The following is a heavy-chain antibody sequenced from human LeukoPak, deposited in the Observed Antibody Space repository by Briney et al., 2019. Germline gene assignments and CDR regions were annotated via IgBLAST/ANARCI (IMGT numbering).Heavy chain of an antibody. CDR2: ITISGKTA. V-gene: IGHV3-23*01. CDR3: ARIDTYYYDSSGYYSAFDI. Sequence: GGSLRLSCLASGFTFSNYAMSWVRQAPGKGLEWVSGITISGKTAYYADSVKGRFTISRDKAKNSLYLQMNILRAEDTALYYCARIDTYYYDSSGYYSAFDIWGHGTIVTVSS. CDR1: GFTFSNYA. D-gene: IGHD3-22*01. J-gene: IGHJ3*02.